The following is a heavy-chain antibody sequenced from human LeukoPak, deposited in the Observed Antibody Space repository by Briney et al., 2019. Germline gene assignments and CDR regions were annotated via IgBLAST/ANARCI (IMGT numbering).Heavy chain of an antibody. CDR3: AKEIWPTVTTPGWTYFDY. Sequence: GGTLRLSCAASRFTLNKYGMHWVRQAPGKGLEWVAFIRYDGSNKYYADSVKGRFTISRDNSKNTLYLQMNSLRAEDTAVYYCAKEIWPTVTTPGWTYFDYWGQGTLVTVSS. V-gene: IGHV3-30*02. D-gene: IGHD4-17*01. J-gene: IGHJ4*02. CDR2: IRYDGSNK. CDR1: RFTLNKYG.